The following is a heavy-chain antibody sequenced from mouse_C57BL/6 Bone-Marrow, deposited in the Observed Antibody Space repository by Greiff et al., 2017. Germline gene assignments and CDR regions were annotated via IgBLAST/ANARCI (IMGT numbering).Heavy chain of an antibody. CDR2: INPNNGGT. Sequence: EVQLQQSGPELVKPGASVKISCKASGYTFTDYYMNWVKQSHGKSLEWIGDINPNNGGTSYNQKFKGKATLTVDKSSSTAYMELRSLTSEDSAVYYCARDSSGSFAYWGQGTLVTVSA. J-gene: IGHJ3*01. CDR1: GYTFTDYY. CDR3: ARDSSGSFAY. V-gene: IGHV1-26*01. D-gene: IGHD3-2*02.